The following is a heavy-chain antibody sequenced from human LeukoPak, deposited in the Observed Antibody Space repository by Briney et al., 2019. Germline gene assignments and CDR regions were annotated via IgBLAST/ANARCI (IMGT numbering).Heavy chain of an antibody. V-gene: IGHV3-33*01. CDR1: GFAFSVYG. CDR2: IGHDGKST. CDR3: VRDLTSRYFDY. Sequence: GGSLRPSCAASGFAFSVYGMHWVRQAPDKGLEWVAVIGHDGKSTQYADSVQGRFTISRDNSKNTLYLQMDSLRLEDTAIYYCVRDLTSRYFDYWGQGNLVTVSS. D-gene: IGHD4/OR15-4a*01. J-gene: IGHJ4*02.